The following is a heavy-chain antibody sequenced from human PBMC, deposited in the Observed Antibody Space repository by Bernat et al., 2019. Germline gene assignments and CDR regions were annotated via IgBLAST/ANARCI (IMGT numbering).Heavy chain of an antibody. CDR2: INHSGST. CDR1: GGSFSGYY. D-gene: IGHD3-10*01. V-gene: IGHV4-34*01. CDR3: ARGVIPPTRAMVRGAKYFQH. J-gene: IGHJ1*01. Sequence: QVQLQQWGAGLLKPSETLSLTFAVYGGSFSGYYWIWIRPPPGKGLEWIGEINHSGSTNYNPSLKSRVTISVDTSKNQFSLKLSSVTAADTAVYYCARGVIPPTRAMVRGAKYFQHWGQGTLVTVSS.